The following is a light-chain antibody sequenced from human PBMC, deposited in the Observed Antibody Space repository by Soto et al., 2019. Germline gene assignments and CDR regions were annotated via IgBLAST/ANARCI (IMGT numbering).Light chain of an antibody. CDR2: AAS. J-gene: IGKJ3*01. CDR3: QKYDRAPFT. CDR1: QAISNY. Sequence: DIQMTQSPSSLSASVGDRVSITCRTSQAISNYLAWYQQTPGKVPKLLISAASTLTSGVPSRFSGSGSGTDFTLTISSLQPEDVATYFCQKYDRAPFTFGPGTKVDIK. V-gene: IGKV1-27*01.